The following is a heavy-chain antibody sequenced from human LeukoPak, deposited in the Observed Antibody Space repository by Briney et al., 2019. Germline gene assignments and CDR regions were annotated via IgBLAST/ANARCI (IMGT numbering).Heavy chain of an antibody. CDR2: IKSRTNGGTT. J-gene: IGHJ4*02. V-gene: IGHV3-15*01. D-gene: IGHD3-10*01. CDR1: EFTISDAW. Sequence: PGGSLRLSCAASEFTISDAWMSWVRQAPGKGLEWVGRIKSRTNGGTTDYAAPVKGRFSISRDDSKNTLYLQMNSLKTEDTAVYYCTTDSTSRGVDYWGQGTLVTVSS. CDR3: TTDSTSRGVDY.